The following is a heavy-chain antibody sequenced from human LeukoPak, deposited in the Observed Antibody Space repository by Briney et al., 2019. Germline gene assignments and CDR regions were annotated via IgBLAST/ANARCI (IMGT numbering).Heavy chain of an antibody. CDR3: ARDYVVVVPAAIWYYMDV. V-gene: IGHV4-61*02. CDR2: IYTSGST. Sequence: SQTLSLTCTVSGGSISSGSYYWSWIRQPAGKGLERIGRIYTSGSTNYSPSPKSRVTISVGTSKNQFSLKLSSVTAADTAVYYCARDYVVVVPAAIWYYMDVWGKGTTVTVSS. CDR1: GGSISSGSYY. J-gene: IGHJ6*03. D-gene: IGHD2-2*02.